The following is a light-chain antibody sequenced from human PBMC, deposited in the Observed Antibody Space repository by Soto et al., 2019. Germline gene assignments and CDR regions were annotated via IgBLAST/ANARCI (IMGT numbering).Light chain of an antibody. Sequence: EKGITQSPPTLSMSQGQRATLPCRASQSISSNLAWYQQKPGQAPRILIYGASTRATGIPVRFSGSGSGTDFTLTISRLQLEDFAVYYCQQCDTSRTWTFRQGTKVYIK. V-gene: IGKV3-15*01. CDR3: QQCDTSRTWT. J-gene: IGKJ1*01. CDR1: QSISSN. CDR2: GAS.